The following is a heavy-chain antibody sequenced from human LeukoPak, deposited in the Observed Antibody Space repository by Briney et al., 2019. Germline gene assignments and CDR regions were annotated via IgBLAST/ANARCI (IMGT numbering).Heavy chain of an antibody. D-gene: IGHD1-26*01. V-gene: IGHV5-51*01. CDR1: GYSFNRYW. CDR3: ARRSYSGTYHYFDC. CDR2: IYPGDSDT. Sequence: PGESLKISCKGSGYSFNRYWIGWVRQVPGKGLEWMGIIYPGDSDTIYSPSFQGQVTISGDKSISTAYLQWSSLKASDTAVYYCARRSYSGTYHYFDCWGQGTLVTVSS. J-gene: IGHJ4*02.